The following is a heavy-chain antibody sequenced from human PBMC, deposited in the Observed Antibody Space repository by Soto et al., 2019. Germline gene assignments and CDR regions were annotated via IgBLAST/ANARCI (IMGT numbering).Heavy chain of an antibody. J-gene: IGHJ4*02. V-gene: IGHV1-18*01. CDR2: VSAYNGNT. CDR3: ARGGQWDFLTDY. Sequence: ASVKVSCKASGYTFTRYYINWVRQAPGQGLEWMGWVSAYNGNTHYEQKLQGRVTLTTDTSTSTAYMELRSLRSDDTAVYFCARGGQWDFLTDYWGQGTLLTVSS. D-gene: IGHD1-26*01. CDR1: GYTFTRYY.